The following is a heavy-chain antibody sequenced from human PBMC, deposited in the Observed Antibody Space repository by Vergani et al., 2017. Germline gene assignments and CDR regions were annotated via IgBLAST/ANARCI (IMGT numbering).Heavy chain of an antibody. V-gene: IGHV1-18*01. J-gene: IGHJ6*03. D-gene: IGHD2-2*01. CDR2: ISAYNGNT. Sequence: QVQLVQSGAEVKKPGASVKVSCKASGYTFTSYGISWVRQAPGQGLEWMGWISAYNGNTNYAQKLQGRVTMTTDTSTSPAYMELRSLRSDDTAVYYCARVPLGYCSSTSCRKPYYYYYMDVWGKGTTVTVSS. CDR1: GYTFTSYG. CDR3: ARVPLGYCSSTSCRKPYYYYYMDV.